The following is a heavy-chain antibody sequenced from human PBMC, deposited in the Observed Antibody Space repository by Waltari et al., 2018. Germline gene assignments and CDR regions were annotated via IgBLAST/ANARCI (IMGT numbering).Heavy chain of an antibody. J-gene: IGHJ5*02. CDR2: LYDTDNT. V-gene: IGHV4-59*01. Sequence: QVQLQESGPGLVTPPATLSLTCSVFGPSMRSGVLNWIRQPPGKGLECTGCLYDTDNTNYSPSFQSRVTISVDTSNNEFSLTLSSVTAADTARYYCARDRTRGPGFSSQLDTWGLGTLVIVSS. CDR3: ARDRTRGPGFSSQLDT. D-gene: IGHD6-13*01. CDR1: GPSMRSGV.